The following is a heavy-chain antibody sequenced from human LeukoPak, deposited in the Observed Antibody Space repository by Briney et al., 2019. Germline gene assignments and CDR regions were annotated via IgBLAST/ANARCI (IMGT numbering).Heavy chain of an antibody. Sequence: GGSLRLSCAASGFTFSSYSMNWVRQAPGKGLEWVSSISSSSSYIYYADSVKGRFTISRDNAKNPLYLQMNSLRAEDTAVYYCARVRRDGYNDYWGQGTLVTVSS. J-gene: IGHJ4*02. CDR3: ARVRRDGYNDY. V-gene: IGHV3-21*01. D-gene: IGHD5-24*01. CDR1: GFTFSSYS. CDR2: ISSSSSYI.